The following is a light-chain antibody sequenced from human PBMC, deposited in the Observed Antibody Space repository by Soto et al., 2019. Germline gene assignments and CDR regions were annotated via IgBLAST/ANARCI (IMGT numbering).Light chain of an antibody. CDR2: SVS. Sequence: VVLTQSPGTLSLSPGERATLSCRASQTISHKYLAWFQQKAGQAPRLLIHSVSVRDTGAPDRFSGSGSGTDFTLTISRLEPEDFAVYYCQLYSGSPLTFGQGTKVEV. J-gene: IGKJ1*01. CDR3: QLYSGSPLT. V-gene: IGKV3-20*01. CDR1: QTISHKY.